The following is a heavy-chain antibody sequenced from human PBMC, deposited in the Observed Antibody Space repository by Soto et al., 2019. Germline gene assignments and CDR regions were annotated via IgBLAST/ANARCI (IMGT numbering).Heavy chain of an antibody. Sequence: QLHLRESGPGLVKPSETLSLTCTVSGGSITSSSYYWGWIRQPPGKGLEWIGSIYYSGSTYYNPSLKSQVTISVDTSKNQFSLKLSAVTAADTAVYYCATQEVGGSYVYAFDPWGQGTLVTVYS. D-gene: IGHD1-26*01. CDR3: ATQEVGGSYVYAFDP. CDR2: IYYSGST. V-gene: IGHV4-39*01. CDR1: GGSITSSSYY. J-gene: IGHJ5*02.